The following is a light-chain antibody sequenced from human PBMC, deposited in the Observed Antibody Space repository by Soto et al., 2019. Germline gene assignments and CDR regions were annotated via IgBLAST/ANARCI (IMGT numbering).Light chain of an antibody. V-gene: IGLV2-14*01. CDR3: SSYTRTSTYV. Sequence: QSVLTQPASVSGSPGQSITIFCTGTSSDVGAYNYVSWYQQHPGKVPKLMIYDVTNRPSGVSNRFSGSKSGNTASLTISGLQAEDEADYYCSSYTRTSTYVFGAGTKVTVL. CDR1: SSDVGAYNY. CDR2: DVT. J-gene: IGLJ1*01.